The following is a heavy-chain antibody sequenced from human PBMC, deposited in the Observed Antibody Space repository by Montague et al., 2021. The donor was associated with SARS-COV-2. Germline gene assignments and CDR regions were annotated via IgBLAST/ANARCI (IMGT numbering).Heavy chain of an antibody. Sequence: IYNSESTNYNPSLGSRATLSVDTSKNQFSLKLRSVTAADTAVYFCATTGLSVESWFDPWGQVTLVAVFS. CDR3: ATTGLSVESWFDP. V-gene: IGHV4-34*11. D-gene: IGHD1-1*01. CDR2: IYNSEST. J-gene: IGHJ5*02.